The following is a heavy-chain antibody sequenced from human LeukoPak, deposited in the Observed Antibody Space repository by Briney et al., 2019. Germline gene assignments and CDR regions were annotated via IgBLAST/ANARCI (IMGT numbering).Heavy chain of an antibody. D-gene: IGHD4-11*01. CDR2: IWSDASDK. V-gene: IGHV3-33*06. Sequence: GGSLRLSCAASQFTFSHYGMHWVRQAPGRGLRWVAVIWSDASDKYYSDSVKGRFTISRDNSKNTLYLEMNSLRAEDTAVYYCAKDAERGFDYSNSLNYWGQGNLVTASS. CDR1: QFTFSHYG. J-gene: IGHJ4*02. CDR3: AKDAERGFDYSNSLNY.